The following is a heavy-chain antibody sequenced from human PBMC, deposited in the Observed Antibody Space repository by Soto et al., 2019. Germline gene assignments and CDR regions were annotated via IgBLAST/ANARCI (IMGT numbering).Heavy chain of an antibody. V-gene: IGHV3-11*03. CDR2: INTISDT. Sequence: QVQLMQSGGGLVKPGGSLRLSCAASGFMFSDYYMTWIRQTPVRGLEWVAYINTISDTNYADSVRGRFTIYRDNARNSWFLQMKSLGLEDSAVYYCARGHYSMDVWGQGTTVTVSS. J-gene: IGHJ6*02. CDR3: ARGHYSMDV. CDR1: GFMFSDYY.